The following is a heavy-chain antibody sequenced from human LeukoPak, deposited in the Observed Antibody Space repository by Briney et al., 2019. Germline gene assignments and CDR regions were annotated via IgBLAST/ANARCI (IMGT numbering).Heavy chain of an antibody. CDR1: GGTFSSYA. V-gene: IGHV1-69*01. J-gene: IGHJ4*02. CDR2: IIPIFGTA. Sequence: SLKVSCKASGGTFSSYAISWVRQAPGQGLEWMGGIIPIFGTANYAQKFQGRVTITADESTSTAYMELSSLRSEDTAVYYCAREGVGATLGFDYWGQGTLVTVSS. CDR3: AREGVGATLGFDY. D-gene: IGHD1-26*01.